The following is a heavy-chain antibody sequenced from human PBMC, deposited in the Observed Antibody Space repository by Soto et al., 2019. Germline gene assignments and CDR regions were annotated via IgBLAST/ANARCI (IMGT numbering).Heavy chain of an antibody. V-gene: IGHV1-18*01. J-gene: IGHJ4*02. CDR2: ISAYNGNT. CDR3: ARVGAYCVSTSCHDY. Sequence: QVQLVQSGAEVKKPGASVKVSCKASGYTCTNYGMSWVRQAPGQVLEWMGWISAYNGNTDYAQKREGLVTMTTATSTSSAYMERMSLSADATAVYYCARVGAYCVSTSCHDYWGQGTLVTVSS. CDR1: GYTCTNYG. D-gene: IGHD2-2*01.